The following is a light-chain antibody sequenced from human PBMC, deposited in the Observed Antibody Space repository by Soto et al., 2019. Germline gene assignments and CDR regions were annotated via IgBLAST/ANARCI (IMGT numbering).Light chain of an antibody. Sequence: EIVLTQSPGTLSLSPGERAPLSCRASQSVSSSYLAWYQQKPGQAPKLLIYGASSRSTGIPGRFSGSGSRTDFTLAISRLEPVDFAVYYCQQYVSSPYTFGKGTKLEI. J-gene: IGKJ2*01. V-gene: IGKV3-20*01. CDR1: QSVSSSY. CDR3: QQYVSSPYT. CDR2: GAS.